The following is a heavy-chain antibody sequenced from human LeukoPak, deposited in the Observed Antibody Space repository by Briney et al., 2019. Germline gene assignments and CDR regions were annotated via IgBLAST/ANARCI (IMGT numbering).Heavy chain of an antibody. CDR1: GFTYISYL. J-gene: IGHJ4*02. Sequence: PGGSLSLSCVASGFTYISYLMSWVRQAPGKGREWGANIKQDGSEKHYVDSVKGRFTISRDNAKNSLYLQMNSLRAEDTAVYYCARALTLYSSGTDYWGQGTLVTVSS. CDR3: ARALTLYSSGTDY. V-gene: IGHV3-7*01. CDR2: IKQDGSEK. D-gene: IGHD6-19*01.